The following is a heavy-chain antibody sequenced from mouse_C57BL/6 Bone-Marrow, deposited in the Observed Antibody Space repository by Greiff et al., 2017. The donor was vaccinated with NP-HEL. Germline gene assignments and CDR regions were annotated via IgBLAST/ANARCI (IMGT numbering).Heavy chain of an antibody. CDR1: GYAFTNYL. Sequence: QVQLQQSGAELVRPGTSVKVSCKASGYAFTNYLIEWVKQRPGQGLEWIGVINPGSGGTNHNEKFKGKATLTADKSSSTAYMQLSSLTSEDSAVYFCAIITTVVLHYYAMDYWGQGTSVTVSS. CDR2: INPGSGGT. D-gene: IGHD1-1*01. V-gene: IGHV1-54*01. CDR3: AIITTVVLHYYAMDY. J-gene: IGHJ4*01.